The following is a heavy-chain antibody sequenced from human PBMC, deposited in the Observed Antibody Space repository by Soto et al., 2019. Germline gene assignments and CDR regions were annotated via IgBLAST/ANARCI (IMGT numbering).Heavy chain of an antibody. CDR3: TITTTVVTSPIDY. D-gene: IGHD4-17*01. CDR1: GFTFNDSA. V-gene: IGHV3-73*01. J-gene: IGHJ4*02. Sequence: EVQLVESGGGLVQPGGSLKLSCAASGFTFNDSAMHWVRQASGKGLEWVGRIRSKVNSYATAYAASVKGRFTISRDDSKNTAYLQMNSLKTEDTAVYYCTITTTVVTSPIDYWGQGTLVTVSS. CDR2: IRSKVNSYAT.